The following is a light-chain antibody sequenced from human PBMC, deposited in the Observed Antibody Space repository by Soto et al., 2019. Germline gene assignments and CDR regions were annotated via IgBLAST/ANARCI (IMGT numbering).Light chain of an antibody. V-gene: IGKV1-5*03. CDR1: QTISSW. CDR2: KAS. Sequence: DIQMTQSPSTLSGSVGDRVTITCRASQTISSWLAWYQQKPGKAPKPLIYKASTLKSGVPSRFSGSGSGTEFTLTISSLQPGDFATYYCQHYNSYSEAFGQGTKVDIK. CDR3: QHYNSYSEA. J-gene: IGKJ1*01.